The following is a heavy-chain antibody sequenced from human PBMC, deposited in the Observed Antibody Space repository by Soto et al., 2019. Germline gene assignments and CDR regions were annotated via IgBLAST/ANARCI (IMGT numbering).Heavy chain of an antibody. Sequence: SVKVSCKASGGTFSNSPISWVRQIPGQGPEWMGRIIPSPARTIYSRKFRGRVTLTADKSTQTVYMTLSSLTTEDSGVYYCARDQVGASSFDYWGQGTRVAVSS. CDR3: ARDQVGASSFDY. D-gene: IGHD1-26*01. CDR2: IIPSPART. J-gene: IGHJ4*02. CDR1: GGTFSNSP. V-gene: IGHV1-69*04.